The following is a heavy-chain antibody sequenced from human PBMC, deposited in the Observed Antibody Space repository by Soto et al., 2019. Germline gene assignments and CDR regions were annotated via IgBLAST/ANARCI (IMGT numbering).Heavy chain of an antibody. Sequence: ASVKVSCKASGYTFTSYDINWVRQATGQGLEWMGWMNPNSGNTGYAQKFQGRVTMTRNTSISTAYMELSSLRSEDTAVYYCARGVIVVPAAMDLYYYYYMDVWGKGTTVTVSS. CDR3: ARGVIVVPAAMDLYYYYYMDV. J-gene: IGHJ6*03. V-gene: IGHV1-8*01. CDR1: GYTFTSYD. D-gene: IGHD2-2*01. CDR2: MNPNSGNT.